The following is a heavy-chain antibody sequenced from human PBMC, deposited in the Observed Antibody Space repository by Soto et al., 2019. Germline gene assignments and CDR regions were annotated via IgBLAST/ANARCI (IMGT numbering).Heavy chain of an antibody. CDR2: IYSGGST. J-gene: IGHJ4*02. CDR3: ARIAGGDYVDY. CDR1: GFTVSSNY. D-gene: IGHD2-21*01. Sequence: GVLRLSCAASGFTVSSNYMSWVRQAPGKGLEWVSVIYSGGSTYYADSVKGRFTISRDNSKNTLYLQMNSLRAEDTAVYYCARIAGGDYVDYWGQGTLVTVSS. V-gene: IGHV3-53*01.